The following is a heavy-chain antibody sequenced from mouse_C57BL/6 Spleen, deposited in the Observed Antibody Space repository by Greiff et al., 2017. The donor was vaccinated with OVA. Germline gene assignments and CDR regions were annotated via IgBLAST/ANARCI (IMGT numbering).Heavy chain of an antibody. V-gene: IGHV1-80*01. Sequence: QVQLQQSGAELVKPGASVKISCKASGYAFSSYWMNWVKQRPGTGLEWIGQLYPGDGDTTYHGKFKGKATLTADKSSSTAYMQLSSLTSEDSAVYFCASREIYAMDYWGQGTSGTVSS. CDR1: GYAFSSYW. J-gene: IGHJ4*01. CDR3: ASREIYAMDY. CDR2: LYPGDGDT.